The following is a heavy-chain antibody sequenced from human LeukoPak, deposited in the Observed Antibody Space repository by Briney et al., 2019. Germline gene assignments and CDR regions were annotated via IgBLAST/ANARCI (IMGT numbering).Heavy chain of an antibody. D-gene: IGHD3-9*01. J-gene: IGHJ4*02. V-gene: IGHV3-30*18. CDR3: AKADGYDTSTGYLY. Sequence: GRSLRLSCAASGFAFSRFGMHWVRQAPGKGLEWEAVIIHDGTTKYYADSVRGRFTISRDNSKSALYLQMNSLRPEDTAVYYCAKADGYDTSTGYLYWGQGTLVTVSS. CDR1: GFAFSRFG. CDR2: IIHDGTTK.